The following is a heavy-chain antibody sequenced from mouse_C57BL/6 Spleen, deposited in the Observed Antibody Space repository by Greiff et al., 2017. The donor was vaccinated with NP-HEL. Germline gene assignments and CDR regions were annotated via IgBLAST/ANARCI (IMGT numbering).Heavy chain of an antibody. CDR2: IRSKSNNYAT. D-gene: IGHD5-1*01. CDR3: VSEGSNYAMDY. CDR1: GFSFNTYA. V-gene: IGHV10-1*01. Sequence: EVQLVESGGGLVQPKGSLKLSCAASGFSFNTYAMNWVRQAPGKGLEWVARIRSKSNNYATYYADSVKDRFTISRDDSESMLYLQMNDLKTEDTAMYYYVSEGSNYAMDYWGQGTSVTVSS. J-gene: IGHJ4*01.